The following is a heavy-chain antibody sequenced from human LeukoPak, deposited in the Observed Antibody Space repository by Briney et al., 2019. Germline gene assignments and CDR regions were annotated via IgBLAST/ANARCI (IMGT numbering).Heavy chain of an antibody. Sequence: EGSLKLSRAASGFAFSTYIMNWVRQAPGRGLAWVSSVSRSSRVIFYADSVQGRFTISRDDAKDSLFLQMNSLKAEDTAVYYCARVSDAFDYFFDSWGQGTLVTVSS. J-gene: IGHJ4*02. CDR2: VSRSSRVI. D-gene: IGHD5-12*01. CDR3: ARVSDAFDYFFDS. CDR1: GFAFSTYI. V-gene: IGHV3-21*01.